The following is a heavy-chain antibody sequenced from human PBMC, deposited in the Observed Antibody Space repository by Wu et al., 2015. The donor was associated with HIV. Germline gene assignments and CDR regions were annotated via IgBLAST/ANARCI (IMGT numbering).Heavy chain of an antibody. J-gene: IGHJ4*02. V-gene: IGHV1-69*05. Sequence: QVQPGGSLGREGEEGPGSSVKVSCKASGGTFSSYAISWVRQAPGQGLEWMGGIIPIFGTANYAQKFQGRVTITTDESTSTAYMELSSLRSEDTAVYYCARSGITMVRGVIITYYFDYWGQGTLVTVSS. D-gene: IGHD3-10*01. CDR2: IIPIFGTA. CDR3: ARSGITMVRGVIITYYFDY. CDR1: GGTFSSYA.